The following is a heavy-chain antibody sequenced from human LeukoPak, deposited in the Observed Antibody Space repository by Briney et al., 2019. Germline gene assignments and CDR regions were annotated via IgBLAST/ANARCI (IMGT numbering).Heavy chain of an antibody. Sequence: GASVKVSCKASGYTFTGYYMHWVRQAPGQGLEWMGWINPNSGGTNYAQKFQGRVTMTRDTSISTAYMELSRLRSDDTAVYYCARDQFYYDSSGYYRAFDYWGQGTLVTVSS. D-gene: IGHD3-22*01. J-gene: IGHJ4*02. CDR1: GYTFTGYY. CDR2: INPNSGGT. V-gene: IGHV1-2*02. CDR3: ARDQFYYDSSGYYRAFDY.